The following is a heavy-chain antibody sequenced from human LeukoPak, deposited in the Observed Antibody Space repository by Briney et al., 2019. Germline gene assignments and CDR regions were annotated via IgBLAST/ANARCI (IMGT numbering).Heavy chain of an antibody. Sequence: ASVKVSCKASGYTFTGYYMHWVRQAPGQGLEWMGRINPNSGGTNYAQKFQGRVTMTRDTSISTAYMELSRLRSDDTAVYYCARDARISYYYYYYMDVWGKGTTVTVSS. V-gene: IGHV1-2*02. D-gene: IGHD2-15*01. J-gene: IGHJ6*03. CDR2: INPNSGGT. CDR3: ARDARISYYYYYYMDV. CDR1: GYTFTGYY.